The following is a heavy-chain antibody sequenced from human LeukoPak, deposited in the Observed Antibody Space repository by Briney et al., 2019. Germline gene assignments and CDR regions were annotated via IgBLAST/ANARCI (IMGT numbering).Heavy chain of an antibody. CDR1: GGSITHYY. D-gene: IGHD1-26*01. CDR3: ATTTSGGDAFNI. CDR2: SYYSGST. Sequence: PSETLSLTCTVSGGSITHYYWTWIRQPPGKTLEWIGYSYYSGSTKYNPSLKSRVTISVDTSNNQFSLNLRSVTAADTAVYYCATTTSGGDAFNIWGQGTMVTVSS. J-gene: IGHJ3*02. V-gene: IGHV4-59*01.